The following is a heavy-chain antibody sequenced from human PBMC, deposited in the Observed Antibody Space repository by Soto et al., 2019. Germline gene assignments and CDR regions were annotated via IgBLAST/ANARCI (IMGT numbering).Heavy chain of an antibody. CDR2: IHTSGST. CDR1: GGSISRYY. CDR3: ARGVIAARSYYFDY. J-gene: IGHJ4*02. D-gene: IGHD6-6*01. Sequence: QEQLQESGPGLVKPSETLSLTCTVSGGSISRYYWNWIRQSAGKGLEWIGRIHTSGSTNYNPSLNSRVTMSVDTSKKHFSLNLCSVTAADTAVYYCARGVIAARSYYFDYWGQGALVTVSS. V-gene: IGHV4-4*07.